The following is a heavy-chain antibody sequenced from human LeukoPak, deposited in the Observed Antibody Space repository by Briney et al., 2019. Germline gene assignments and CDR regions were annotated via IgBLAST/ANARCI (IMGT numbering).Heavy chain of an antibody. CDR3: ARVYNPAVGYYYMDV. CDR2: INPSGGST. CDR1: GYTFTSYY. D-gene: IGHD3-10*01. V-gene: IGHV1-46*01. Sequence: ASVKVSCKASGYTFTSYYMHWVRQAPGQGLEWMGIINPSGGSTSYAQKSQGRVTMTRDMSTSTVYMELSSLRSEDTAVYCCARVYNPAVGYYYMDVWGKGTTVTVSS. J-gene: IGHJ6*03.